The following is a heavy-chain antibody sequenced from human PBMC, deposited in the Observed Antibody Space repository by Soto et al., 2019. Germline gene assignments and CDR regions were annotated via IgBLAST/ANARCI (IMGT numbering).Heavy chain of an antibody. CDR1: GFTFSRYW. V-gene: IGHV3-7*03. J-gene: IGHJ3*01. Sequence: PGGSLRLSCAASGFTFSRYWMSWVRQAPRKGLEWVANIKQDGSEKYYVDSVKGRFTISRDRSKNTVSLQMDSLRAEDTAVYYCAKDRGIIVKAGDAFDVWGQGTKVTVSS. CDR3: AKDRGIIVKAGDAFDV. D-gene: IGHD3-16*02. CDR2: IKQDGSEK.